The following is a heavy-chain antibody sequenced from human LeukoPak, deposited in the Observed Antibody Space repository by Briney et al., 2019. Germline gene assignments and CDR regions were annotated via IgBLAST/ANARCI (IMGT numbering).Heavy chain of an antibody. CDR1: GGSISSSSYC. V-gene: IGHV4-39*07. J-gene: IGHJ4*02. Sequence: PSETLSLTCTVSGGSISSSSYCWGWIRQPPGKGLEWIGSIYYSGSTYYNPSLKSRVTISVDTSKNQFSLKLSSVTAADTAVYYCARVRAESIAIFDYWGQGTLVTVSS. CDR2: IYYSGST. D-gene: IGHD6-6*01. CDR3: ARVRAESIAIFDY.